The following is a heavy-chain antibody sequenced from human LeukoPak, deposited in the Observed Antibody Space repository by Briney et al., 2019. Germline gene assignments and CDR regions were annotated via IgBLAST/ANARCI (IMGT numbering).Heavy chain of an antibody. V-gene: IGHV4-59*12. CDR1: GGSISSYY. Sequence: SETLSLTCTVSGGSISSYYWSWIRQPPGKGLEWIGYIYYSGSTNYNPSLKSRVTISVDTSKNQFSLKLSSVTAADTAVYYCARTRTGYEEYYFDYWGQGTLVTVSS. J-gene: IGHJ4*02. D-gene: IGHD5-12*01. CDR2: IYYSGST. CDR3: ARTRTGYEEYYFDY.